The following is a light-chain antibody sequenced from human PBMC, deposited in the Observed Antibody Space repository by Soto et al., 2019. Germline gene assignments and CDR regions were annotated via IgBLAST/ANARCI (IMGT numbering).Light chain of an antibody. CDR2: SAS. CDR3: QQLSRYPLT. J-gene: IGKJ4*01. CDR1: QSISSY. V-gene: IGKV1-9*01. Sequence: DIQMTQSPSSLSASVGDRVTITCRASQSISSYLNWYQQKPGKAPKLLIYSASTLQSGVPSRFSGSGSETGFSLTIRALQPEDFATYYCQQLSRYPLTFGGGTKVDIK.